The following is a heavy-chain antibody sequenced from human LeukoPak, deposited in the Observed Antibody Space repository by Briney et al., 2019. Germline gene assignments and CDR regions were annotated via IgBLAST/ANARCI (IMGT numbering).Heavy chain of an antibody. J-gene: IGHJ4*02. CDR1: DGSFSGYY. CDR3: ARAPPRIAAAGTFDS. V-gene: IGHV4-34*01. Sequence: SETLSHTCAVYDGSFSGYYWNWIRQPPGKGLEWIGEINHSGSTNYNPSLKSRVTISVDPSKNQFSLKLSSVTAADTAVYFCARAPPRIAAAGTFDSWGQGTLVTVSS. CDR2: INHSGST. D-gene: IGHD6-13*01.